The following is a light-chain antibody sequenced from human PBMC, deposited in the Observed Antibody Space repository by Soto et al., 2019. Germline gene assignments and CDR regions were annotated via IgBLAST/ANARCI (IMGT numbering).Light chain of an antibody. CDR2: AVS. V-gene: IGLV2-14*01. CDR3: SSYTSSSTYV. Sequence: QSALTQPASVSGSPGQSITISCTGTSSDVGGYNYVSWYQQHPGKAPKLMIYAVSKRPSGVSNRFSGSKSGNMASLTISGLQAEDEADYYCSSYTSSSTYVFGTGTKLTVL. J-gene: IGLJ1*01. CDR1: SSDVGGYNY.